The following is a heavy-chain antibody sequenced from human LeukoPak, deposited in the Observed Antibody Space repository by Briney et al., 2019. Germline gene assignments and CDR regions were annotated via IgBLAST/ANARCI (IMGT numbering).Heavy chain of an antibody. CDR1: GGSFSGYY. Sequence: SETLSLTCAVYGGSFSGYYWSWIRQPPGKGLEWIGEINHSGSTNYNPSLKSRVTISVDTSKNQFSLKLSSVTAADTAVYYCARGSARETPYYYYYYMDVWGKGTTVTISS. CDR2: INHSGST. J-gene: IGHJ6*03. D-gene: IGHD1-26*01. V-gene: IGHV4-34*01. CDR3: ARGSARETPYYYYYYMDV.